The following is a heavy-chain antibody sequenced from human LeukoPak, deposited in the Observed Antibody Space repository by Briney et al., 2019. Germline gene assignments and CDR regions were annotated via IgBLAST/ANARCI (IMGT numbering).Heavy chain of an antibody. CDR3: ASGHCSSTSCSYFDY. J-gene: IGHJ4*02. Sequence: SETLSLTCTVSGGSVSSGSYYWSWIRQPPGKGLEWIGYIYYSGSTNYNPSLKSRVTISVDTSKNQFSLKLSSVTAADTAVYYCASGHCSSTSCSYFDYWGQGTVVTVSS. D-gene: IGHD2-2*03. CDR1: GGSVSSGSYY. CDR2: IYYSGST. V-gene: IGHV4-61*01.